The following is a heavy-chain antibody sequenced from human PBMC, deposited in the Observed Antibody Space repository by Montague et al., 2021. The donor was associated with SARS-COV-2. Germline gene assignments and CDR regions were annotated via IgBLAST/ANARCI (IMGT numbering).Heavy chain of an antibody. V-gene: IGHV4-59*01. CDR2: IYYSGST. J-gene: IGHJ6*02. D-gene: IGHD5-24*01. CDR3: ARVFPRWLQFDPYFDYWGQRTLVTVSSGMDV. CDR1: GGSISSYY. Sequence: SETLSLTCTVSGGSISSYYWSWIRQPPGKGLEWIGYIYYSGSTNYNPSLKSRVTISVDTSKNQLSLKLSSVTAADTAVYYCARVFPRWLQFDPYFDYWGQRTLVTVSSGMDVWGQGTTVTVSS.